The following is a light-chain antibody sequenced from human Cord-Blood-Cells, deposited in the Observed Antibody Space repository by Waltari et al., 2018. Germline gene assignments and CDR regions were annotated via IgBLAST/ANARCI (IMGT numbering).Light chain of an antibody. V-gene: IGLV8-61*01. J-gene: IGLJ3*02. CDR3: VLYMGSGISV. CDR2: STN. Sequence: QTVVTQEPSFSVSPGGTVTLTFGLSSVSVSSSFYPCRYQQTPGQAPRTLIYSTNTRSSGVPDRFSGSILGNKAALTITGAQADDESDYYCVLYMGSGISVFGGGTKLTVL. CDR1: SVSVSSSFY.